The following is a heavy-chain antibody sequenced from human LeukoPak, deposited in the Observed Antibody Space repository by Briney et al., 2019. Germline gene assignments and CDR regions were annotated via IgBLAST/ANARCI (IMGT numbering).Heavy chain of an antibody. CDR3: AKDYLSYASGSYYPGDY. CDR1: GFTFSSYA. CDR2: ISGSGGNT. V-gene: IGHV3-23*01. J-gene: IGHJ3*01. Sequence: PGGSLRLSCAASGFTFSSYAMSWVRQAPGKGLEWVSAISGSGGNTYYADPVKGRFTISRDNSKNTLYLQMNSLRAEDTAVYYCAKDYLSYASGSYYPGDYWGQGTMVTVSS. D-gene: IGHD3-10*01.